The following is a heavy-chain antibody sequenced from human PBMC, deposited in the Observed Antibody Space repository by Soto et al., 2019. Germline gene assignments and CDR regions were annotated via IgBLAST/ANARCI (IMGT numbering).Heavy chain of an antibody. CDR2: IYYRGST. Sequence: SETLSLTCTVSGGSIRSGDNYWSWIRQTPGKGLEWIGYIYYRGSTYYNQSPKSRVTISVDTSMNQFSLTLTSVTAADTAVYYCARDPARGGGSYLGYFDYWGQGTPVTVSS. V-gene: IGHV4-30-4*01. CDR3: ARDPARGGGSYLGYFDY. CDR1: GGSIRSGDNY. D-gene: IGHD3-10*01. J-gene: IGHJ4*02.